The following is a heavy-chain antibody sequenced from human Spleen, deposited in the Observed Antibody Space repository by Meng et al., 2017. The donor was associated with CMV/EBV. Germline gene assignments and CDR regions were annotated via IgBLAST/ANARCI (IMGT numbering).Heavy chain of an antibody. J-gene: IGHJ4*02. CDR1: GFTFSSYA. CDR3: AREGAAGSLDY. Sequence: VQLVGLGGGVFQAGRCLRRYCAALGFTFSSYAMHWVRQAPGKGLEWVAVISYDGSNKYYADSVKGRFTISRDNSKNTLYLQMNSLRAEDTAVYYCAREGAAGSLDYWGQGTLVTVSS. CDR2: ISYDGSNK. D-gene: IGHD6-13*01. V-gene: IGHV3-30-3*01.